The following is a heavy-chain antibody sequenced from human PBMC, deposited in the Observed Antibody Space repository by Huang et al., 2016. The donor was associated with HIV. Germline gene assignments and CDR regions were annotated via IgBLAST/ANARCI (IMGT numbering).Heavy chain of an antibody. V-gene: IGHV4-59*11. D-gene: IGHD3-10*01. CDR3: ARDTMVRGFDY. CDR1: GGSISSHY. J-gene: IGHJ4*02. Sequence: QVQLQESGPGLVKPSETLSLTCTVSGGSISSHYWSWIRQPPGKGLEWIGSIYYSGSTNYNPSLKSRGTISVDTSKNQFSLKLSSVTAADTAVYYCARDTMVRGFDYWGQGTLVTVSS. CDR2: IYYSGST.